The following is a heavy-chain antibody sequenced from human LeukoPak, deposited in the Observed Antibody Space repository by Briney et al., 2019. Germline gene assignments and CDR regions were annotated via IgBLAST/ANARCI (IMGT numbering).Heavy chain of an antibody. CDR1: GYTFTGYY. Sequence: ASVKVSCKASGYTFTGYYMHWVRQAPGQGLEWMGWINPNSGGTNYAQKFQGRVTMTRDTSISTAYMELSRLRSDDTAVYYCARGAIFGVVIWDDAGYHDYWGQGTLVTVSS. CDR2: INPNSGGT. V-gene: IGHV1-2*02. D-gene: IGHD3-3*01. CDR3: ARGAIFGVVIWDDAGYHDY. J-gene: IGHJ4*02.